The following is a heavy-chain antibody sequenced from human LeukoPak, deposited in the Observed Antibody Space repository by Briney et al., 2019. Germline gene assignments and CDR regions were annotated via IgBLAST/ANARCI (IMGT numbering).Heavy chain of an antibody. D-gene: IGHD5-12*01. V-gene: IGHV3-30*02. Sequence: PGGYLRLSCAASGFTFSSYGMHWARQAPGKGLEWVAFIRYDGSNKYYADSVKGRFTISRDNSKNTLYLQMNSLRAEDTAVYYCALPEGGYGDFDYWGQGTLVTVSS. J-gene: IGHJ4*02. CDR1: GFTFSSYG. CDR3: ALPEGGYGDFDY. CDR2: IRYDGSNK.